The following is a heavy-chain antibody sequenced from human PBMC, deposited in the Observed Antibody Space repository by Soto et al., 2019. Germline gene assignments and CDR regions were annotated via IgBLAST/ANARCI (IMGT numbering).Heavy chain of an antibody. V-gene: IGHV4-34*01. J-gene: IGHJ4*02. CDR3: ASLRGYCSGGSCYEAY. CDR2: INHSGST. Sequence: ETLSLTCAVYGGSFSGYYWSWIRQPPGKGLEWIGEINHSGSTNYNPSLKSRVTISVDTSKNQFSLKLSSVTAADTAVYYCASLRGYCSGGSCYEAYWGQGTLVTVSS. D-gene: IGHD2-15*01. CDR1: GGSFSGYY.